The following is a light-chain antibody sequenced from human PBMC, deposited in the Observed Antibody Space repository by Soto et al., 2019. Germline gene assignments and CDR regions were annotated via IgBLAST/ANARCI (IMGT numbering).Light chain of an antibody. CDR2: GAS. J-gene: IGKJ5*01. CDR3: QHYQSGHPIA. Sequence: EILLTQSPDTLSLSPGERATLSCRAAQSVGTRLAWYQHKTGQAPRLLISGASSRATGIPDRFTGIPDRLTDSRSETSFTLTISRLEPEDFALYYCQHYQSGHPIAFGQGTRLEI. V-gene: IGKV3-20*01. CDR1: QSVGTRL.